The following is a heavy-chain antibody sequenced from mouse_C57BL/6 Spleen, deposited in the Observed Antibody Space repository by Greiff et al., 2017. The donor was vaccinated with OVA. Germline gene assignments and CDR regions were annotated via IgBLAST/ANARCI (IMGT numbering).Heavy chain of an antibody. Sequence: EVKLVESGGDLVKPGGSLKLSCAASGFTFSSYGMSWVRQTPDKRLERVATISSGGSYTYYPDSVKGRFTISRDNAKNTLYLQMSSLKSVDTAMYYCAGDDSSYFDYWGQGTTLTVSS. CDR1: GFTFSSYG. CDR2: ISSGGSYT. V-gene: IGHV5-6*01. D-gene: IGHD1-1*01. J-gene: IGHJ2*01. CDR3: AGDDSSYFDY.